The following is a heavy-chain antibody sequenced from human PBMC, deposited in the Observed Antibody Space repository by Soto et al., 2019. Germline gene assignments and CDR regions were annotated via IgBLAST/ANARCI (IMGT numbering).Heavy chain of an antibody. D-gene: IGHD5-12*01. CDR1: GFTFSSYA. CDR2: ISYDGNNK. V-gene: IGHV3-30-3*01. Sequence: QPGGSLRLSCAASGFTFSSYAMHWVRQAPGKGLEWVAVISYDGNNKYYADSVKGRVTISRDNSKNTLYVQMNSLRGEDTAVYYCARGAISLTRFDYWGQGTLVTVSS. CDR3: ARGAISLTRFDY. J-gene: IGHJ4*02.